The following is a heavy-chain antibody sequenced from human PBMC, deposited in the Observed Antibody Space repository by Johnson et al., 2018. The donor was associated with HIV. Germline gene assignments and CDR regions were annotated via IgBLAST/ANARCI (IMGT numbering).Heavy chain of an antibody. CDR2: ISYDGSNK. V-gene: IGHV3-30-3*01. J-gene: IGHJ3*02. CDR1: GFTFSNHA. D-gene: IGHD6-19*01. CDR3: ARDLETSGWYQGTFEI. Sequence: VQPGGSLRLSCAASGFTFSNHALHWVRQAPGKGLEWVASISYDGSNKYYADSVKGRFTFSRDNSKNTLYLQMNSLRAEDTAVYYCARDLETSGWYQGTFEIWGRGTMVTVSS.